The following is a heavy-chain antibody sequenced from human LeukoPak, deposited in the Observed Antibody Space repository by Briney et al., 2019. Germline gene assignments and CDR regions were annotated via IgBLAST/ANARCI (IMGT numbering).Heavy chain of an antibody. CDR3: ARDLTMVRGLTYYGMDV. J-gene: IGHJ6*04. Sequence: GGSLRLSCAVSGFTFSSYWMSWVRQVPGKGLEWVANIKQDGSEKYYVDSVKGRFTISRDNAKNSLYLQMNSLRAEDTAVYYCARDLTMVRGLTYYGMDVWGKGTTVTVSS. CDR1: GFTFSSYW. D-gene: IGHD3-10*01. CDR2: IKQDGSEK. V-gene: IGHV3-7*03.